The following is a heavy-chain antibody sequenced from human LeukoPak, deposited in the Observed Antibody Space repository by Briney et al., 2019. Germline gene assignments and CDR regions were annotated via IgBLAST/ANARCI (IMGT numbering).Heavy chain of an antibody. J-gene: IGHJ6*04. CDR1: GFTFSSYA. V-gene: IGHV3-23*01. CDR3: AKGPWGAGRTYYYYGMDV. D-gene: IGHD3-16*01. Sequence: PGASLRLSCAASGFTFSSYAMSWVRQAPGKGLEWVSAISGSGGSTYYADSVKGRFTISSDNSKNTLYLQMNSLRAEDTALYYCAKGPWGAGRTYYYYGMDVWGKGTTVTVSS. CDR2: ISGSGGST.